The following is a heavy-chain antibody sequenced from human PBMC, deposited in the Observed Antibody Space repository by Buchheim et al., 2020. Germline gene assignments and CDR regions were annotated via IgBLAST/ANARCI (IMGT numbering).Heavy chain of an antibody. V-gene: IGHV4-39*01. D-gene: IGHD3-3*01. Sequence: QVQLQESGPGLVKPSETLSLSCNVSGASIKINSYYWAWIRQAPGKGLEWIGSIYYSGNAYYTSSLQSRLAMCVDTSKNQFPLRLSSVTAADTGVYYCARHVAVFGVIRYFDFWGHGAL. CDR3: ARHVAVFGVIRYFDF. CDR2: IYYSGNA. CDR1: GASIKINSYY. J-gene: IGHJ4*01.